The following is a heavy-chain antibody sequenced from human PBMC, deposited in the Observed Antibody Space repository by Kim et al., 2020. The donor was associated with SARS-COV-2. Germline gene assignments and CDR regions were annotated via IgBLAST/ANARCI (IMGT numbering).Heavy chain of an antibody. CDR1: GFTFSSYS. Sequence: GGSLRLSCAASGFTFSSYSMNWVRQAPGKGLEWVSSISSSSSYIYYADSVKGRFSISRDNAKNSLYLQMNSLRAEDTAVYYCASPRGYSGYVFDYWGQGTLVTVSS. CDR3: ASPRGYSGYVFDY. D-gene: IGHD5-12*01. J-gene: IGHJ4*02. CDR2: ISSSSSYI. V-gene: IGHV3-21*04.